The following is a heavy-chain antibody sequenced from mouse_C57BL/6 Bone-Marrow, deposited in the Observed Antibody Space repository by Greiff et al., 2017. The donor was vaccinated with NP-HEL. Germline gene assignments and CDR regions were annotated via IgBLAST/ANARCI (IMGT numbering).Heavy chain of an antibody. V-gene: IGHV14-3*01. D-gene: IGHD1-1*01. CDR1: GFNIKNTY. J-gene: IGHJ4*01. Sequence: EVQLQQSVAELVRPGASVKLSCTASGFNIKNTYMHWVKQRPEQGLEWIGRIDPANGNTKYAPKFQGKATITADTSSNTAYLQLSSLTSEDTAIYYCASWITTVVATNYYAMDYWGQGTSVTVSS. CDR2: IDPANGNT. CDR3: ASWITTVVATNYYAMDY.